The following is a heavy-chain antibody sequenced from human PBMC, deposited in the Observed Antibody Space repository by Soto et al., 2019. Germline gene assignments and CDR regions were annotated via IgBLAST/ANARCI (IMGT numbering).Heavy chain of an antibody. CDR1: GYTFTGNY. Sequence: QVQLVQSGAEVKKPGASVKVSCEATGYTFTGNYLHWVRQAPGQGLEWMGWIHPHSGATKYAQKFQGWVTMTRDTSISTAYLDLSSLKSNDTAVYYCVREGEGPTYGWFDPWGQGTLVTVSS. CDR2: IHPHSGAT. CDR3: VREGEGPTYGWFDP. D-gene: IGHD2-8*01. J-gene: IGHJ5*02. V-gene: IGHV1-2*04.